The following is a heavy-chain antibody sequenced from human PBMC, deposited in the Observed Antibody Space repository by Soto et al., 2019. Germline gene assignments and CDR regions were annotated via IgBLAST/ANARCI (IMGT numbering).Heavy chain of an antibody. J-gene: IGHJ5*02. Sequence: SETLSLTCTVSGGPISSYYWSWIRQPPGKGLEWIGSIYYSGSTYYNPSLKSRVTISVDTSKNQFSLKLSSVTAADTAVYYCASPKIAFYNWFDPWGQGTLVTVSS. D-gene: IGHD3-3*02. V-gene: IGHV4-59*05. CDR1: GGPISSYY. CDR2: IYYSGST. CDR3: ASPKIAFYNWFDP.